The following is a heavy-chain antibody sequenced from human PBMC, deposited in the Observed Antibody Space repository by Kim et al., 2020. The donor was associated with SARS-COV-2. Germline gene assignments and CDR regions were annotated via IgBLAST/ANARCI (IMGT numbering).Heavy chain of an antibody. V-gene: IGHV4-39*07. CDR1: GGSISSSTCY. J-gene: IGHJ6*02. CDR2: IYYSGSP. CDR3: ARSHSESSGSYYYGMDV. D-gene: IGHD3-22*01. Sequence: SETLSLTCNVSGGSISSSTCYWGWIRRSPGKGLEWIGSIYYSGSPYYNPSLESRVTMSVDTSKNQFSLKVSSVTAADTGVYYCARSHSESSGSYYYGMDVWGQGTTVTVSS.